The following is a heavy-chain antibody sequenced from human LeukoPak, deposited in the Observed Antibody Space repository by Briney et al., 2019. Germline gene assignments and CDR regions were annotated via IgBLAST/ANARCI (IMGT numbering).Heavy chain of an antibody. CDR2: IIPIFGTA. V-gene: IGHV1-69*13. Sequence: SVKVSCKASGGTFSSYAISWVRQAPGQGLEWMGGIIPIFGTANYAQKFQGRVTITADESTSTAYMELSSLRSEDTAVYYCASSLRYFDWSRRLGLGYWGQGTLVTVSS. CDR3: ASSLRYFDWSRRLGLGY. J-gene: IGHJ4*02. D-gene: IGHD3-9*01. CDR1: GGTFSSYA.